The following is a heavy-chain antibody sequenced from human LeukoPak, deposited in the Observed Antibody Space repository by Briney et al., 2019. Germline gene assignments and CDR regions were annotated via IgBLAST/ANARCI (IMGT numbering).Heavy chain of an antibody. Sequence: GGSLRLSCAASGFPFQDSGLSWVRQAPGKGLEWISGTNRNGDTTVYADSVKGRFTISRDNAKNSLYLQMNSLRADDTAFYYCARQTRGYVYYFDYWGQGTLVTVSS. CDR1: GFPFQDSG. J-gene: IGHJ4*02. D-gene: IGHD2-2*01. CDR3: ARQTRGYVYYFDY. V-gene: IGHV3-20*04. CDR2: TNRNGDTT.